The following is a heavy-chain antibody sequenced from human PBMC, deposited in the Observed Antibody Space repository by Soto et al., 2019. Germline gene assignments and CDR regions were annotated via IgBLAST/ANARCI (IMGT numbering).Heavy chain of an antibody. J-gene: IGHJ5*02. V-gene: IGHV3-33*01. CDR3: ARDSPGALSNWFDP. CDR1: GFTFSSYG. Sequence: GGSLRLSCAASGFTFSSYGMHWVRQAPGKGLEWVAVIWYDGSNKYYADSVKGRFTISRDNSKNTLYLQMNSLRAEDTAVYYCARDSPGALSNWFDPWGQGTLVTVSS. CDR2: IWYDGSNK.